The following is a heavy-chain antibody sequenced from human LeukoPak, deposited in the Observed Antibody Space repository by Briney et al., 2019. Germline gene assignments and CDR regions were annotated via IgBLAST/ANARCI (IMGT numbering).Heavy chain of an antibody. D-gene: IGHD6-6*01. J-gene: IGHJ3*02. V-gene: IGHV1-8*01. CDR2: MNPNTGST. CDR1: GYTFTSYD. Sequence: ASVKVSCKASGYTFTSYDINWVRQATGQGLEWMGWMNPNTGSTGYEQKFRGRFTMTRDTSISTAYMELSSLRSEYTAVYYCASGGGAARRGGDGFDIWGQGTMVTVSS. CDR3: ASGGGAARRGGDGFDI.